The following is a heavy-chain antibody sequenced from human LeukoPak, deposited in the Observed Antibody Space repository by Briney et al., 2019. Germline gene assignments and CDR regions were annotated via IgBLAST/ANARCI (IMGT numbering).Heavy chain of an antibody. Sequence: PSETLSLTCTVSGGSISSGGYYWSWIRQHPGKGLEWIGYIYYSGSTYYNPSLKSRVTISVDTSKNQFPLKLSSVTAADTAVYYCARAGSYYRHLGYWGQGTLVTVSS. CDR3: ARAGSYYRHLGY. D-gene: IGHD1-26*01. J-gene: IGHJ4*02. CDR2: IYYSGST. CDR1: GGSISSGGYY. V-gene: IGHV4-31*03.